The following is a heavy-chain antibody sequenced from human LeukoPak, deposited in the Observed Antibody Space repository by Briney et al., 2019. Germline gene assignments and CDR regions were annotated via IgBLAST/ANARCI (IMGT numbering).Heavy chain of an antibody. V-gene: IGHV4-38-2*02. CDR1: GYSISSNYY. Sequence: SETLSLTCTVSGYSISSNYYWGWIRQPPGKGLEWIGSIYHSGSTYYNPSLKSRVTISVDTSKNQFSLKLSSVTAADTAVYYCARDPPRGTGNRVGNWFDPWGQGALVTVSS. CDR2: IYHSGST. J-gene: IGHJ5*02. D-gene: IGHD1-26*01. CDR3: ARDPPRGTGNRVGNWFDP.